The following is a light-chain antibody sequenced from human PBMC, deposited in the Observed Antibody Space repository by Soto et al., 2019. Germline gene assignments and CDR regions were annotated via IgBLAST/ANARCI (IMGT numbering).Light chain of an antibody. CDR3: QQYGSSAPIT. V-gene: IGKV3-20*01. Sequence: EIVLPQSKGTLSLSQVQRARLSLRSITSISSSYLAWYQQKPGQAPRLLIYGASIRATGIPDRFSGSGSGTDFTLTISRLEPEDFALYFCQQYGSSAPITFGQGTQLEIK. CDR1: TSISSSY. J-gene: IGKJ5*01. CDR2: GAS.